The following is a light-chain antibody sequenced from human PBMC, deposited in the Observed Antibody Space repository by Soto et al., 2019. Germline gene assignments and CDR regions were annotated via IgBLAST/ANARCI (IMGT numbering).Light chain of an antibody. J-gene: IGLJ2*01. CDR1: SSDVGGYNY. CDR2: EVT. V-gene: IGLV2-14*01. CDR3: SSYRSGSTLVV. Sequence: QSALTQPASVSGSPGQSITISCTGTSSDVGGYNYVSWYQQHPGKAPKLIIYEVTNRPSGVSNRFSGSKSGNTASLTISALQAEDEADYYCSSYRSGSTLVVFGGGTKVTVL.